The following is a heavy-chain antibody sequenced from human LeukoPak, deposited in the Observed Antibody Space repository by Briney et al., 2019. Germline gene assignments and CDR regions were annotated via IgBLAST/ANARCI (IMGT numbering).Heavy chain of an antibody. J-gene: IGHJ4*02. CDR3: ARQQAVLGPGIDY. Sequence: GESLKISCEASGYNFNIYWIGWVRQMPGKGLEWMGIISPGGSDTRYSPSFEGQVTISADRSINTAYLQWSSLKASDTAIYYCARQQAVLGPGIDYWGQGTVVIVSS. V-gene: IGHV5-51*01. D-gene: IGHD6-19*01. CDR1: GYNFNIYW. CDR2: ISPGGSDT.